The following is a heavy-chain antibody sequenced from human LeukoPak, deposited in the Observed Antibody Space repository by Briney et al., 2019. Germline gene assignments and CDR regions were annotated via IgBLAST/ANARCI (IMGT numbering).Heavy chain of an antibody. V-gene: IGHV4-59*01. J-gene: IGHJ4*02. D-gene: IGHD4-23*01. CDR1: GGSISSYY. CDR2: IYYSGST. CDR3: ARTLLHDYGGYYFDY. Sequence: SETLSLTCTGSGGSISSYYWSWIRQPPGKGLEGIGYIYYSGSTNYNPSLKSGVTISVDTSKNQFSLKLSSVTAADTAVYYCARTLLHDYGGYYFDYRGQGTLVTVSS.